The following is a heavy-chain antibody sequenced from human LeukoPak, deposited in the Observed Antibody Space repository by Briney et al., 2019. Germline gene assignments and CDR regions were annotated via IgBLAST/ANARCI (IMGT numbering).Heavy chain of an antibody. CDR2: ISYDGSNK. D-gene: IGHD2-2*01. Sequence: PGRSLRLSCAASGFTFSSYGMHWVRKAPGKGLEWVAVISYDGSNKYYADSVKGRFTISRDNSKNTLYLQMNSLRAEDTAVYYCATAMDTYYFDYWGQGTLVTVSS. CDR1: GFTFSSYG. V-gene: IGHV3-30*03. J-gene: IGHJ4*02. CDR3: ATAMDTYYFDY.